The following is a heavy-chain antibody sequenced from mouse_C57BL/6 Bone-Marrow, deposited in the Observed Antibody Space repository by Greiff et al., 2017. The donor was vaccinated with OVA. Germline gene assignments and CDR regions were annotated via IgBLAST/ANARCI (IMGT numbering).Heavy chain of an antibody. Sequence: QVQLQQPGAELVKPGASVKVSCKASGYTFTSYWMHWVKQRPGQGLEWIGRIHPSDSDTNYNQKFKGKATLTVDKSSSTAYMQLRSLTSEDSAVYYCAILWPHYYAMDYWGQGTSVTVSS. V-gene: IGHV1-74*01. CDR1: GYTFTSYW. CDR2: IHPSDSDT. J-gene: IGHJ4*01. D-gene: IGHD6-1*01. CDR3: AILWPHYYAMDY.